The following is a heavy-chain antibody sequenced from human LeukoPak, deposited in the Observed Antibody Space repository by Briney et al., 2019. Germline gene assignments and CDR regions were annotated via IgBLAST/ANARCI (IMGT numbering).Heavy chain of an antibody. V-gene: IGHV3-48*04. D-gene: IGHD1-1*01. CDR3: AFGGGTTGVFDY. J-gene: IGHJ4*02. Sequence: GGSLRLSCAASGFASGNFNMNWVRQAPGKGLEWVSGISSSSDTINYTDSVEGRFTISRDNAKNSLYLQMNSLRAEDTAVSDCAFGGGTTGVFDYWGQGTLVTVSS. CDR1: GFASGNFN. CDR2: ISSSSDTI.